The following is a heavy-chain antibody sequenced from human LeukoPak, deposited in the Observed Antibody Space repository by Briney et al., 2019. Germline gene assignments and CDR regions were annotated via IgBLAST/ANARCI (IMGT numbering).Heavy chain of an antibody. D-gene: IGHD3-10*01. CDR2: INQDGSEK. Sequence: GGSLRLSCEASRFTFSSYWMNWVRQAPGKGLEWVANINQDGSEKYYVDSVKGRFTISRDNAKNSLSLQMNSLRAEDTAVYYCARPYYYSSGSLPYWGQGTLVTVSS. V-gene: IGHV3-7*01. CDR3: ARPYYYSSGSLPY. CDR1: RFTFSSYW. J-gene: IGHJ4*02.